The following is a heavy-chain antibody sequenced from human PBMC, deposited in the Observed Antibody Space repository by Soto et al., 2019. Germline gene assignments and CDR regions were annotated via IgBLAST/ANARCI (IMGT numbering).Heavy chain of an antibody. CDR3: ARDSESCGGDCYYLAY. Sequence: PSETLSLTCAVSGGSINSSNWWTWVRQPPGKGLEWVAEIFHSGSTNYNPSLKSRVTISVDKSKNQFSLKLTSVTAADTAVYYCARDSESCGGDCYYLAYWGQGTLVTVSS. V-gene: IGHV4-4*02. CDR1: GGSINSSNW. CDR2: IFHSGST. J-gene: IGHJ4*02. D-gene: IGHD2-21*02.